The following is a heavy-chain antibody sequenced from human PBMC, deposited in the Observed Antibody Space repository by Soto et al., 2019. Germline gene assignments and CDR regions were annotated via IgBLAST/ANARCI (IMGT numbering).Heavy chain of an antibody. D-gene: IGHD6-19*01. CDR3: ARERIAVGSYGWDV. CDR1: GGSISSYY. J-gene: IGHJ6*02. Sequence: SETLSLTCTVSGGSISSYYWSWIRQPPGNGLEWIGYIYYSGSTNYDPSLKSRVTISVDTSKNRFSLRLSSLTAADTAVYYCARERIAVGSYGWDVWGQGTTVTAP. CDR2: IYYSGST. V-gene: IGHV4-59*01.